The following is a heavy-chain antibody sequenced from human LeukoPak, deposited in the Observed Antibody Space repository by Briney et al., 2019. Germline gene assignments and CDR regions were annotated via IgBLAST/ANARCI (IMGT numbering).Heavy chain of an antibody. CDR1: GYTFTGYY. V-gene: IGHV1-2*02. CDR3: ARDREMTPRYYMDV. D-gene: IGHD5-24*01. J-gene: IGHJ6*03. CDR2: INPNSGGT. Sequence: RASVKVSCKASGYTFTGYYMHWVRQAPGQGLEWMGWINPNSGGTNYAQKFQGRVTMTRDTSISTAYMELSRLRSDDTAVYYCARDREMTPRYYMDVWGKGTTVTVSS.